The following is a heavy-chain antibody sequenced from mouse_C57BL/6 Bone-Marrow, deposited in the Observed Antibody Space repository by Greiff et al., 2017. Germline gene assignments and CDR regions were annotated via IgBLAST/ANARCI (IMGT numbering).Heavy chain of an antibody. Sequence: VQVVESGPGLVAPSQSLSITCTVSGFSLPSYGVHWVRPPPGKGLEWLVVIWSDGSPTYNSALKARLGISKDNSKSQVFLKMNSRQTDDTAMYYCARQDYGYDGFAYWGQGTLVTVSA. CDR2: IWSDGSP. D-gene: IGHD2-2*01. V-gene: IGHV2-6-1*01. CDR1: GFSLPSYG. CDR3: ARQDYGYDGFAY. J-gene: IGHJ3*01.